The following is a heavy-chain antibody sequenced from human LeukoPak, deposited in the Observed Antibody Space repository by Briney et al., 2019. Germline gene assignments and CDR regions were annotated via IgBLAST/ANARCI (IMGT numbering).Heavy chain of an antibody. J-gene: IGHJ6*02. V-gene: IGHV3-48*04. CDR1: GFTFSSYS. Sequence: PGGSLRLSCAASGFTFSSYSMNWVRQAPGKGLEWVSYISSSSSTIYYADSVKGRFTISRDNAKNSLYLQMNSLRAEDTAVYYCARELVNLGNSSGWYWPGYYYYYGMDVWGQGTTVTVSS. CDR3: ARELVNLGNSSGWYWPGYYYYYGMDV. CDR2: ISSSSSTI. D-gene: IGHD6-19*01.